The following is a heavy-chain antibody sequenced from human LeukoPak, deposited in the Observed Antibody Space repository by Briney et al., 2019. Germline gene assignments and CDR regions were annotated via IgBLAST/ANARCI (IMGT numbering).Heavy chain of an antibody. J-gene: IGHJ4*02. D-gene: IGHD3-22*01. Sequence: SETLSLTCTVSGGSISSYYWSWIRQPPGKGLEWIGYIYYSGSTNYNPSLKSRVTISVDTSKNQFSLKLSSVTAADTAVYYCARGSGYPYFDYWGQGTLVTVSS. CDR1: GGSISSYY. V-gene: IGHV4-59*01. CDR3: ARGSGYPYFDY. CDR2: IYYSGST.